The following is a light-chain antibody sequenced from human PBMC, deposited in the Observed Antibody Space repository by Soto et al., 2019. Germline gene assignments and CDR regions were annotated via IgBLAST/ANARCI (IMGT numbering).Light chain of an antibody. CDR1: QSVSSNY. J-gene: IGKJ1*01. Sequence: EIVLTQSPGTLSLSPGERATLSCRVSQSVSSNYLAWYQQKPGQAPRLLIYGASSRTTGIPDRFSGSGSGTDFTLTITRLEPEDFAVYYCQQYGSSPWTFGQGTKVEIK. CDR2: GAS. V-gene: IGKV3-20*01. CDR3: QQYGSSPWT.